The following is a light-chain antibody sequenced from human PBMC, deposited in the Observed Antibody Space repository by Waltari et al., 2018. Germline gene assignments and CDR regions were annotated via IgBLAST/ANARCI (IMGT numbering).Light chain of an antibody. CDR3: QHYESLPVT. J-gene: IGKJ1*01. CDR1: QSISKS. Sequence: EIVLTQSPGTLSLSSGERATLSCRTSQSISKSLAWYQQKPGQAARPLIYHASSRATAIPDRFSGSGSGTDFSLTISRLEPEDFAVYYCQHYESLPVTFGQGTKVEIK. V-gene: IGKV3-20*01. CDR2: HAS.